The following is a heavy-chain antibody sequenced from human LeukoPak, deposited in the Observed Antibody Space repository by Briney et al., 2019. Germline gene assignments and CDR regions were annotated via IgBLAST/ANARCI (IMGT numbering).Heavy chain of an antibody. D-gene: IGHD6-13*01. CDR2: IIPNFGTA. CDR3: ARVIAAAGTGYYYYMDV. J-gene: IGHJ6*03. Sequence: ASVKVSCKASGGTFSSYAISWVRQAPGQGLEWMGGIIPNFGTANYAQKFQGRVTITTDESTSTAYMELSSLRSEDTAVYYCARVIAAAGTGYYYYMDVWGKGTTVTVSS. CDR1: GGTFSSYA. V-gene: IGHV1-69*05.